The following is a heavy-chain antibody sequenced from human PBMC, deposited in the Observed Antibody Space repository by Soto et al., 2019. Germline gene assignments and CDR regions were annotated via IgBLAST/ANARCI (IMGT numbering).Heavy chain of an antibody. CDR1: GYTFTSYG. J-gene: IGHJ4*02. Sequence: QVQLVQSGAEVKKPGASVKGSCKASGYTFTSYGISWVRQAPGQGLEWMGWISANNGNTNYAQKLQGRVTMTTDTSTSTAYMDLRSLRSDDTAVYYCARDSGDYFLFTLHYWGQGTLVTVSS. CDR2: ISANNGNT. CDR3: ARDSGDYFLFTLHY. D-gene: IGHD4-17*01. V-gene: IGHV1-18*01.